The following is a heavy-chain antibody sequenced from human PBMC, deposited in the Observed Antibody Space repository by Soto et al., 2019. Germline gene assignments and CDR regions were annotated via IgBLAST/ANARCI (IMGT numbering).Heavy chain of an antibody. V-gene: IGHV4-59*01. CDR1: GGSISSYY. J-gene: IGHJ4*02. CDR3: ARGVRYYYDSSGSYYFDY. D-gene: IGHD3-22*01. Sequence: QVQLQESGPGLVKPSETLSLTCTVSGGSISSYYWSWIRQPPGKGLEWIGYIYYSGSTNYNPSLKSRVTISVDTSKNQFSLKLSSVAAADTAVYYCARGVRYYYDSSGSYYFDYWGQGTLVTVSS. CDR2: IYYSGST.